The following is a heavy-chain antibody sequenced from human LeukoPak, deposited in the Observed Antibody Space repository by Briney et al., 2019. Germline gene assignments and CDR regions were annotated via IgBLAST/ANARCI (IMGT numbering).Heavy chain of an antibody. D-gene: IGHD3-10*01. CDR2: ISGYNGNT. J-gene: IGHJ2*01. V-gene: IGHV1-18*01. CDR3: ASPWGRWFGELIWYFDL. Sequence: ASVKVSCKASGYTFTSYGISWVRQAPGQGLEWMGWISGYNGNTNYAQKLQGRVTMTTDTSTSTAYMELRSLRSDDTAVYYCASPWGRWFGELIWYFDLWGRGTLVTVSS. CDR1: GYTFTSYG.